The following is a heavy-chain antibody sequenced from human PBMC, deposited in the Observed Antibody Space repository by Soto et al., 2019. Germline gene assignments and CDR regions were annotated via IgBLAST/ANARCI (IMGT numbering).Heavy chain of an antibody. CDR1: GFTFSSYA. Sequence: GGSLRLSCAASGFTFSSYAMSWVRQAPGKGLEWVSAISGSGGSTYYADSVKGRFTISRDNSKNTLYLQMNSLRAEDTAVYYCAKSPIYGSGSYYRLDWEYYFDYWGQGTLVTVSS. V-gene: IGHV3-23*01. CDR3: AKSPIYGSGSYYRLDWEYYFDY. J-gene: IGHJ4*02. CDR2: ISGSGGST. D-gene: IGHD3-10*01.